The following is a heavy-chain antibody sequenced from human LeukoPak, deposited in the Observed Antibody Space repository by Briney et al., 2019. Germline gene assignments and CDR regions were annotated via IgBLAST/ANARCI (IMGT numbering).Heavy chain of an antibody. CDR3: ARVLTPQGLGVGAFGI. D-gene: IGHD5-12*01. J-gene: IGHJ3*02. Sequence: GSSVKVSCKASGYTFTSYGISWVLQAPGQGLECMGWISAYNGNTNYAQKLQGRVTMTTDTSTSTAYMELRSLRSDDTAVYYCARVLTPQGLGVGAFGIWGQGTMVTVSS. V-gene: IGHV1-18*01. CDR1: GYTFTSYG. CDR2: ISAYNGNT.